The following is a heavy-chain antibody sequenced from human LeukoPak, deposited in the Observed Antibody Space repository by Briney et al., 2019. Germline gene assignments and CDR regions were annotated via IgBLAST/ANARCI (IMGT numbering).Heavy chain of an antibody. J-gene: IGHJ6*04. V-gene: IGHV4-59*08. D-gene: IGHD6-25*01. Sequence: SETLSLTCTVSGGSISSYYWSWIRQPPGKGLEWIGYIYYSGSTNYNPSLKSRVTISADTSKNLFSLKLSSVTAADTAVYYVGRAPSSGYLSYYYYSGMDVGGKGTTVTVSS. CDR1: GGSISSYY. CDR3: GRAPSSGYLSYYYYSGMDV. CDR2: IYYSGST.